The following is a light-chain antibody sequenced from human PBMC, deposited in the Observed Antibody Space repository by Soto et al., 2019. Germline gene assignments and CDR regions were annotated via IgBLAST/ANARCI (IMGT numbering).Light chain of an antibody. J-gene: IGKJ3*01. CDR3: HQDDSTPY. Sequence: DIVMTQSPDSLAVSLGERATINCKSSQSILYRSNTRNYLAWYQQKPGQPPKLLIYWASTRVSGVPDRFSGSGSGTDFTLTISSLPAEDVAVYSCHQDDSTPYFCPGTKVDIK. CDR2: WAS. CDR1: QSILYRSNTRNY. V-gene: IGKV4-1*01.